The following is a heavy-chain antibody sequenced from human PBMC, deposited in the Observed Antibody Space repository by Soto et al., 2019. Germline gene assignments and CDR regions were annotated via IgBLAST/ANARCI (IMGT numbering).Heavy chain of an antibody. D-gene: IGHD6-13*01. CDR1: GFSLSTSGMC. Sequence: PTLVNPTQTLTLTCTFSGFSLSTSGMCVSWIRQPPGKALEWLALIDWDDDKYYSTSLKTRLTISKDTSKNQVVLTMTNMDPVDTATYYCAREGIAAAGTYYYGMDVWGQGTTVTVSS. J-gene: IGHJ6*02. CDR2: IDWDDDK. CDR3: AREGIAAAGTYYYGMDV. V-gene: IGHV2-70*01.